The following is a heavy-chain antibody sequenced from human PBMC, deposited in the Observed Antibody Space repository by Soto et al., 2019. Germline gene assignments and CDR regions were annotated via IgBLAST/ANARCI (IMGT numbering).Heavy chain of an antibody. Sequence: EVQLLESGGGLVQPGGSLRLSCAASGFTFRNYAMSWVRQAPGKGLEWVSSIHGAGAGSYYADSVKGRFTVSRDDSRETLYVQMGSLRVDDTAVYYCAKDGVARNGVWDWFDSWGQGTLVTVAS. CDR3: AKDGVARNGVWDWFDS. V-gene: IGHV3-23*01. CDR1: GFTFRNYA. D-gene: IGHD6-19*01. CDR2: IHGAGAGS. J-gene: IGHJ5*01.